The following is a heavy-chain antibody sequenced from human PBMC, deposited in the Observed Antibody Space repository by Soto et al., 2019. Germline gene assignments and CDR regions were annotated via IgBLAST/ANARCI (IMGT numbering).Heavy chain of an antibody. CDR3: TRSYYDSSGYMAGY. CDR2: IRNKVYGETT. J-gene: IGHJ4*02. CDR1: GFTFGDYA. D-gene: IGHD3-22*01. V-gene: IGHV3-49*03. Sequence: GGSLRLSCAASGFTFGDYAMSWFRQAPGKGLEWVGFIRNKVYGETTKYAASVKGRFTISRDDSKSITYLQVNGLKTEDTAVYFCTRSYYDSSGYMAGYWGQGTQVTVSS.